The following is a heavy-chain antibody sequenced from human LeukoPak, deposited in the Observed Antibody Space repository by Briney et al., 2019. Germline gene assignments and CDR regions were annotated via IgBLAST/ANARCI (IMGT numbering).Heavy chain of an antibody. J-gene: IGHJ4*02. CDR2: ISSSSSYI. Sequence: KSGGSLRLSCAASGFTFSSYSMNWVRQAPGKGLEWVSSISSSSSYIYYADSVKGRFTISRDNAKNSLYLQMNSLRAEDTAVYYCARDIGLTGYHGHFDYWGQGTLVTVSS. V-gene: IGHV3-21*01. D-gene: IGHD3-9*01. CDR3: ARDIGLTGYHGHFDY. CDR1: GFTFSSYS.